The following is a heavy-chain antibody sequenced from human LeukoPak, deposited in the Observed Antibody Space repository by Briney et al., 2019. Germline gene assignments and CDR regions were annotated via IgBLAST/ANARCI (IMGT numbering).Heavy chain of an antibody. V-gene: IGHV3-7*01. D-gene: IGHD3-3*01. Sequence: GGSLRLSCAASGFTFSSYWMSWVRQAPGKGLEWVANIKQDGSEKYYVDSVKGRFTISRDNAKNSLYLQMNSLRAEDTAVYYCARTESPPYKDDFWSGYYPNNYWYFDLWGRGTLVTVSS. CDR1: GFTFSSYW. CDR2: IKQDGSEK. CDR3: ARTESPPYKDDFWSGYYPNNYWYFDL. J-gene: IGHJ2*01.